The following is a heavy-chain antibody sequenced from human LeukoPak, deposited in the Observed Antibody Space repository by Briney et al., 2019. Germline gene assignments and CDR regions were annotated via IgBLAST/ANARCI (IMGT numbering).Heavy chain of an antibody. J-gene: IGHJ4*02. CDR1: GFTFSNAG. V-gene: IGHV3-7*01. CDR2: IKQDGSEK. CDR3: ARMTTVDY. D-gene: IGHD4-17*01. Sequence: GGSLRLSCTASGFTFSNAGMSWVRQAPGKGLEWVANIKQDGSEKYYVDSVKGRFTISRDNAKNSLYLQMNSLRAEDTAVYYCARMTTVDYWGQGTLVTVSS.